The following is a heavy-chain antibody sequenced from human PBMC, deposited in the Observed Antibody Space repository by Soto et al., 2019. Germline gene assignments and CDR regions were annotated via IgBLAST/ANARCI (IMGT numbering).Heavy chain of an antibody. J-gene: IGHJ5*02. CDR2: INSEGSST. D-gene: IGHD2-15*01. CDR3: ARDTGGRLDP. Sequence: EVQLVESGGGLVQPGGSLRLSCAASGFTFSNYWMHWVRQAPGKGLVWVSRINSEGSSTSYADSVKGRFTISRDNAKNTLYLQMYSLRAEDTAVYYCARDTGGRLDPWGQGTLVTVTS. CDR1: GFTFSNYW. V-gene: IGHV3-74*01.